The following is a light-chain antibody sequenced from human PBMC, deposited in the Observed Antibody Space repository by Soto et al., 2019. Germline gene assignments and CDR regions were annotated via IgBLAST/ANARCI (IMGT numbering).Light chain of an antibody. CDR3: SSYTSSDTLVL. CDR1: SSDVGGYNY. V-gene: IGLV2-14*01. Sequence: QSVLTQPASVSGSPGQSITISCTGTSSDVGGYNYVSWYQQHPGKAPKVMIYEVSNRPSGVSNRFSGSKSGNTASLTISGLQAEDEADYYCSSYTSSDTLVLFGGGTKVTVL. J-gene: IGLJ2*01. CDR2: EVS.